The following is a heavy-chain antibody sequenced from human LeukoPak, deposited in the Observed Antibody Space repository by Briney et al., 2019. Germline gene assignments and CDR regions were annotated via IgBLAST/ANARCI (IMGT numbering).Heavy chain of an antibody. CDR2: IYPGDSDT. Sequence: GESLKISCKGSGYSFTSYWIDWVRQMPGKGLEWMGIIYPGDSDTRYSPSFQGQVTISADKSISTAYLQWSSLKASDTAMYYCARPSIAVAGYSEGFDYWGQGTLVTVSS. J-gene: IGHJ4*02. CDR3: ARPSIAVAGYSEGFDY. CDR1: GYSFTSYW. D-gene: IGHD6-19*01. V-gene: IGHV5-51*01.